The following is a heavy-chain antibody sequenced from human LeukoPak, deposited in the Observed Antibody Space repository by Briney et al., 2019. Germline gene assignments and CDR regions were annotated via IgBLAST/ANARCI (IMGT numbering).Heavy chain of an antibody. J-gene: IGHJ4*02. V-gene: IGHV5-51*01. Sequence: GGSLKISFKGSGYSFTNYWIGWGRPRPGKGLGGMGIIYPGDSDTTYSPSFQGQVTISADKSISTAYLQWSSLKASDTAMYYCARSGYTGAPYYFDDWGQGTLVTVSS. CDR3: ARSGYTGAPYYFDD. CDR2: IYPGDSDT. CDR1: GYSFTNYW. D-gene: IGHD6-13*01.